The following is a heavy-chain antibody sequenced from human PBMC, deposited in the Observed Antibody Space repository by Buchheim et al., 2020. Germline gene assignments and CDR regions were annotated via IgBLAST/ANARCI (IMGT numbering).Heavy chain of an antibody. CDR1: GGSISSYY. V-gene: IGHV4-59*01. CDR2: IYYSGST. CDR3: ARDTYYDFWSGYYTGGLGYYYYGMDV. D-gene: IGHD3-3*01. Sequence: QVQLQESGPGLVKPSETLSLTCTVSGGSISSYYWSWIRQPPGKGLEWIGYIYYSGSTNYNPSLKSRVTISVDTSKNQFFLKLSSVTAADTAVYYCARDTYYDFWSGYYTGGLGYYYYGMDVWGQGTT. J-gene: IGHJ6*02.